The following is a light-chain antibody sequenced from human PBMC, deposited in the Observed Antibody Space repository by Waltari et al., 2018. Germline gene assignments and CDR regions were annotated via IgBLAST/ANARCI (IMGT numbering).Light chain of an antibody. CDR3: QHYVRLPAT. CDR1: QSVGGT. V-gene: IGKV3-20*01. J-gene: IGKJ1*01. CDR2: GAS. Sequence: EIVFTQSPGTLSFSPGSRATLSCRASQSVGGTLAWYQKKPGQAPRLLLYGASIRAPGTPDRFSGTGSGTDFSLTISRLEPEDFAVYYCQHYVRLPATFGQGTKVEIK.